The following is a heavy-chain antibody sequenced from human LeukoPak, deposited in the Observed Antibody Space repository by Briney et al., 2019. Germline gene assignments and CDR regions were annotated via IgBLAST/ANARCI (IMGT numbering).Heavy chain of an antibody. Sequence: TSETLSLTCAVYGGSFSGYYWSWIRQPPGKGLEWIGEINHSGSTNYNPSLKSRVTISVDTSKNQFSLKLSSVTAADTAVYYCARGLRYYDFWSGYPGAWFDPWGQGTLVTVSS. CDR3: ARGLRYYDFWSGYPGAWFDP. D-gene: IGHD3-3*01. V-gene: IGHV4-34*01. CDR2: INHSGST. CDR1: GGSFSGYY. J-gene: IGHJ5*02.